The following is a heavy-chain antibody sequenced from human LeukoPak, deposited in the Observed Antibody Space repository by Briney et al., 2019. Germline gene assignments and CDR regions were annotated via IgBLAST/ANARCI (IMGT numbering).Heavy chain of an antibody. CDR3: ARDLPYSSSWESIDY. Sequence: ASVKVSCKASGYTFTSYGIIWVRQAPGQVLEWMGWISTYNGNTNYAQKIQGRVTMTTDTSTSTAYMELRSLRSDDTAVYYCARDLPYSSSWESIDYWGQGTLVTVSS. J-gene: IGHJ4*02. V-gene: IGHV1-18*01. D-gene: IGHD6-13*01. CDR1: GYTFTSYG. CDR2: ISTYNGNT.